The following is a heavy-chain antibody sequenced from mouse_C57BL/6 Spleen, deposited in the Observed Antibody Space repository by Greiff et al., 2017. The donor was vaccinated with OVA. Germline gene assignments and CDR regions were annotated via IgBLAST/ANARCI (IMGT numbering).Heavy chain of an antibody. V-gene: IGHV14-2*01. J-gene: IGHJ4*01. D-gene: IGHD2-1*01. CDR1: GFNIKDYY. CDR3: AGDGNPYAMDY. CDR2: IDPEDGET. Sequence: VQLQQSGAELVKPGASVTLSCTASGFNIKDYYMHWVKQRTEQGLEWIGRIDPEDGETKNAPKFQGKATITADTSSNTAYLQLSSLTSEDTAVYYCAGDGNPYAMDYWGQGTSVTVSS.